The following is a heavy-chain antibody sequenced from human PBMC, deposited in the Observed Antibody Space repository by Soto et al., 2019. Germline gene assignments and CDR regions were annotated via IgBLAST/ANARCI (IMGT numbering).Heavy chain of an antibody. Sequence: QITLKESGPALVKPTETLTLTCTLSGFSLSTRGVGMGWIRQPPGKALEWLGFIYWDDDKYYSASLKSRLTITKETSKNQVVLTMTDMDPVDTAPYYCARRQEFGRSWYSGWLDPWGQGTLVIVSS. J-gene: IGHJ5*02. CDR1: GFSLSTRGVG. V-gene: IGHV2-5*02. D-gene: IGHD6-13*01. CDR2: IYWDDDK. CDR3: ARRQEFGRSWYSGWLDP.